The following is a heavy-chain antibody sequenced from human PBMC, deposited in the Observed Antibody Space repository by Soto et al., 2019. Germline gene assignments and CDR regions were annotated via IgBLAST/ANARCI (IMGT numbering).Heavy chain of an antibody. J-gene: IGHJ4*02. CDR1: GVTFSSYA. V-gene: IGHV3-23*01. CDR3: AKDLSDFVGVVVDY. Sequence: GGSLRLSCAASGVTFSSYAMSWVRQAPGKGLEWVSAISGSGGSTYYADSVKGRFTISRDNSKNTLYLQMNSLRAEDTAVYYCAKDLSDFVGVVVDYGGQGTLVTVSS. CDR2: ISGSGGST. D-gene: IGHD2-15*01.